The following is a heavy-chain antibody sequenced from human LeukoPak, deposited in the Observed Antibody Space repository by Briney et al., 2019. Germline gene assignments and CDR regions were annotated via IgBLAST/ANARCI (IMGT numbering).Heavy chain of an antibody. D-gene: IGHD3-22*01. CDR3: ARTYYYDSSGYYYGWYFDL. V-gene: IGHV1-18*01. CDR1: GYTFTSYG. Sequence: ASVKVSCKASGYTFTSYGISWVRQAPGQGLEWMGWISAYNGNTNYAQKLQGRVTMTTDTSTSTAYMELRSLRSDDTAVHYCARTYYYDSSGYYYGWYFDLWGRGTLVTVSS. CDR2: ISAYNGNT. J-gene: IGHJ2*01.